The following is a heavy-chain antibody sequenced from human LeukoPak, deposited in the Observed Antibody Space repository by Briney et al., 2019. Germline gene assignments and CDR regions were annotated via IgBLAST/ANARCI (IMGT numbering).Heavy chain of an antibody. V-gene: IGHV3-30*02. CDR3: AKGHCTGTSCYTGFDY. Sequence: GGSLRLSCAASGFTFSSYGMHWVRQAPGKGLEWMAFIRYDGSNKYYADSVKGRFTISRDNSESTLYLQMNSLSAEDTAVYYCAKGHCTGTSCYTGFDYWGQGTLVTVSS. CDR1: GFTFSSYG. J-gene: IGHJ4*02. CDR2: IRYDGSNK. D-gene: IGHD2-2*02.